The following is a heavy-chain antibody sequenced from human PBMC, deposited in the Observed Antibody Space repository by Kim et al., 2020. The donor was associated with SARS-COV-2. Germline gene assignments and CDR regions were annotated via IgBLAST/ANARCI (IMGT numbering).Heavy chain of an antibody. D-gene: IGHD3-10*01. CDR3: ANGEYYGSGKYPWAY. CDR1: GITFNAYG. V-gene: IGHV3-30*18. Sequence: GGSLRLSCAASGITFNAYGMHWVRQAPGKGLEWVARIPSDGRNKYYADSVKGRFTISRDNSENTVYLQLNSLRVEDTAVYDCANGEYYGSGKYPWAYWG. CDR2: IPSDGRNK. J-gene: IGHJ4*01.